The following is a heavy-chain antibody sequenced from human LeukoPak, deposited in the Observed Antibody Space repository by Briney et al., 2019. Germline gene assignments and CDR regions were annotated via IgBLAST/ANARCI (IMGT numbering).Heavy chain of an antibody. CDR1: GFTFSNYV. CDR2: ISDSGDST. V-gene: IGHV3-23*01. D-gene: IGHD3-9*01. Sequence: GGSLRLSCAASGFTFSNYVMTWVRQAPGKGLEWVSSISDSGDSTYYADSVKGRFTISRDNSKNTLYVQMYRLRAEDTAVYYCARRSYDILTGYDYTLSRYSYYQFMDVWGKGTTVTVSS. CDR3: ARRSYDILTGYDYTLSRYSYYQFMDV. J-gene: IGHJ6*03.